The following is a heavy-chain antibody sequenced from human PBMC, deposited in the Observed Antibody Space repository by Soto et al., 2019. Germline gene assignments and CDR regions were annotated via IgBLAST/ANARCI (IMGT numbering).Heavy chain of an antibody. CDR1: GFTFSSYG. D-gene: IGHD1-7*01. V-gene: IGHV3-30*18. CDR3: AKGGGYNWNSYYYYGMDV. CDR2: ISYDGSNK. J-gene: IGHJ6*02. Sequence: GGSLRLSCAASGFTFSSYGMHWVRQAPGKGLEWVAVISYDGSNKYYADSVKGRFTISRDNSKNTLYLQMNSLRAEDTAVYYCAKGGGYNWNSYYYYGMDVWGQGTTVTVS.